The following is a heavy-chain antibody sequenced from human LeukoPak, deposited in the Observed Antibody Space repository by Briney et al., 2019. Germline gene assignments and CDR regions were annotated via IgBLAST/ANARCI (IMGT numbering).Heavy chain of an antibody. J-gene: IGHJ4*02. CDR2: INYSGST. D-gene: IGHD6-19*01. Sequence: SETLSLTCTVSGGSISSYYWSWIRQPPGKGLEGIGFINYSGSTNYNPSLKSRVTKSVDTSKNQFSLKLSSVTAADTAIYYCARLTRGSGWTYYFDYWGQGILVTVSS. CDR1: GGSISSYY. CDR3: ARLTRGSGWTYYFDY. V-gene: IGHV4-59*01.